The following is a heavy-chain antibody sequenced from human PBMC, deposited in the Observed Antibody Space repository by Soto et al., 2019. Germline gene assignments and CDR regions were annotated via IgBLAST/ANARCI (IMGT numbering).Heavy chain of an antibody. J-gene: IGHJ1*01. V-gene: IGHV3-53*01. CDR1: GFTVSSNY. D-gene: IGHD1-1*01. CDR3: ARDRVERADPEYFQH. CDR2: IYSGGST. Sequence: EVQLVESGGGLIQPGGSLRLSCAASGFTVSSNYMSWVRQAPGKGLEWVSVIYSGGSTYYADSVKGRFTISRDNSKNTLNLQMNRLRAEDTAVYYCARDRVERADPEYFQHWGQGTLVTVSS.